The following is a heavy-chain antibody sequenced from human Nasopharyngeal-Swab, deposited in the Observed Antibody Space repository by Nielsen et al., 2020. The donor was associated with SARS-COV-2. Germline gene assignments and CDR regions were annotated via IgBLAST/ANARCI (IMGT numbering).Heavy chain of an antibody. CDR3: ASTPLDSSGYYYAFHY. J-gene: IGHJ4*02. CDR1: GFTFSRYT. CDR2: ISYDGSNK. V-gene: IGHV3-30-3*01. Sequence: GGSLRLSCAASGFTFSRYTMHWVRQAPGKGLEWVAVISYDGSNKYYADSVKGRFTISRDISTTPLYLQMNSLRAEDTAVFYCASTPLDSSGYYYAFHYWGRGTLVTVSS. D-gene: IGHD3-22*01.